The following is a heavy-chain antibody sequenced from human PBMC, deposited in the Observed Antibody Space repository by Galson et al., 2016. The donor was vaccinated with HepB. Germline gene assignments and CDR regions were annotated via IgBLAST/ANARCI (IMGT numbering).Heavy chain of an antibody. V-gene: IGHV3-23*01. Sequence: SLRLSCAASEFTFRSYVMSWVRQAPGKGLEWVSTISGNGGSTYYADSVKGRFTISRDNSKNTLYLQMNSLRAEDTAVYYCAKEGTIFGAVPYGMDVWGQGTTVTDSS. CDR2: ISGNGGST. CDR1: EFTFRSYV. J-gene: IGHJ6*02. D-gene: IGHD3-3*01. CDR3: AKEGTIFGAVPYGMDV.